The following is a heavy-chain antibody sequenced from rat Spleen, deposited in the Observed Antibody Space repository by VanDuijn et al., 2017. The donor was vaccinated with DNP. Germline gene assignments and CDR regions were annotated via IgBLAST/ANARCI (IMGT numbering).Heavy chain of an antibody. CDR2: INSAGST. CDR3: ARLDY. CDR1: GYSITSDY. Sequence: EVQLQESGPGLLKPSQSLSLTCSVTGYSITSDYWGWIRKFPGNKLEWMGYINSAGSTNYNPSLKSRISITRDTSKNQFFLQVNSVTTEDTATYYCARLDYWGQGVMVTVSS. V-gene: IGHV3-3*01. J-gene: IGHJ2*01.